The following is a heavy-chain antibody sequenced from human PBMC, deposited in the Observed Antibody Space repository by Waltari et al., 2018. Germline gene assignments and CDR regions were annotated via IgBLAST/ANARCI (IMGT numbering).Heavy chain of an antibody. CDR3: AKRGGTGPVAVAVIHCDH. D-gene: IGHD6-19*01. V-gene: IGHV3-23*01. J-gene: IGHJ4*02. CDR1: GFTFRTYA. Sequence: EVQLLESGGGLVQPGGSLRLSCAASGFTFRTYAMYWVRQAPGKEREWGSSISSSGNSAYYIDSVKGRFTISRDNSKNTVYLEVNSLSVEDTGTYYCAKRGGTGPVAVAVIHCDHWGRGTLVSVS. CDR2: ISSSGNSA.